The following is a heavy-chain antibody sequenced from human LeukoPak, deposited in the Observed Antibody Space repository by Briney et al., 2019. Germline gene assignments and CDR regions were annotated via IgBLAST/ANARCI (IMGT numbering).Heavy chain of an antibody. J-gene: IGHJ6*03. CDR2: IYYSGST. V-gene: IGHV4-39*01. CDR3: ARGPWELQNPWELYYYYYYMDV. D-gene: IGHD1-26*01. CDR1: GGSISSSSYY. Sequence: PSETLSLTCTVSGGSISSSSYYWGWLRQPPGKGLEWIGSIYYSGSTYYNPSLKSRVTISVDTSKNQFSLKLSSVTAADTAVYYCARGPWELQNPWELYYYYYYMDVWGKGTTVTISS.